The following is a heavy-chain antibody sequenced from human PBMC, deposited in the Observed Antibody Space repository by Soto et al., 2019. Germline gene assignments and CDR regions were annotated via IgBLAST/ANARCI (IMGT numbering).Heavy chain of an antibody. CDR2: INHSGST. V-gene: IGHV4-34*01. D-gene: IGHD4-4*01. CDR1: GGSFSGYY. CDR3: ARSQSGDYSNYFYYFEY. J-gene: IGHJ4*02. Sequence: PETLSLTCAVYGGSFSGYYWSWIRQPPGKGLEWIGEINHSGSTNYNPSLKSRVTISVDTSKNQFSLKLSSVTAADTAVYYCARSQSGDYSNYFYYFEYWGQGTLVTVSS.